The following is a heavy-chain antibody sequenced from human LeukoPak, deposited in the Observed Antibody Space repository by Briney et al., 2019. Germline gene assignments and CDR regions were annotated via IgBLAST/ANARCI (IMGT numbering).Heavy chain of an antibody. CDR2: IYYSGST. D-gene: IGHD6-13*01. J-gene: IGHJ4*02. CDR1: GGSISSSSYY. V-gene: IGHV4-39*07. CDR3: ARAESSSFY. Sequence: SETLSLTCTVSGGSISSSSYYWGWIRQPPGKGLEWIGSIYYSGSTYYNPSLKSRVTISVDTSKNQFSLKLSSVTAADTAVYYCARAESSSFYWGQGTLVTVSS.